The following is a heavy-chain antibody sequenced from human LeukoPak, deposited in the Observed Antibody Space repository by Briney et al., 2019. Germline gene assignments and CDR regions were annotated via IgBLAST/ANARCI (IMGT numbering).Heavy chain of an antibody. CDR2: INGDASST. Sequence: GGPLRLSCETAGFTFSSYVMHWVRQGPGKGLVWVSRINGDASSTTYVDPVKGRFTISRDNAKNTLYLQMNSLRVEDTAVYYCARGPYSMDLWGQGTLVIVPS. CDR1: GFTFSSYV. V-gene: IGHV3-74*03. D-gene: IGHD4-11*01. J-gene: IGHJ4*02. CDR3: ARGPYSMDL.